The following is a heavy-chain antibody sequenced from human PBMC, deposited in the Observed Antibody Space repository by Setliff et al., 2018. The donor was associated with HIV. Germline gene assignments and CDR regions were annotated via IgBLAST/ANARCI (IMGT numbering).Heavy chain of an antibody. CDR1: GVSISSYY. CDR3: ASRGEGYNGGAED. V-gene: IGHV4-4*09. Sequence: SETLSLTCTVSGVSISSYYWSWIRQPPGKGLEWIGYIYTSGSTNYNPSLQKRVTISVDTSKNQFSLKLSCVTAAHTAGYYCASRGEGYNGGAEDWGQGTLVTVSS. J-gene: IGHJ4*02. D-gene: IGHD3-10*01. CDR2: IYTSGST.